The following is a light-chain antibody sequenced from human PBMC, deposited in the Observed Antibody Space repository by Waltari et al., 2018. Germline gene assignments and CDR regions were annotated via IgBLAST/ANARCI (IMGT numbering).Light chain of an antibody. Sequence: QSALTQPPSASGSPGQSVTISCTGTSSDVGAYNYVSWYQHHPGKVPKLIIYEVTRRPPGVPERLSGSKSGNTASRTVAGLQAEDEAEYYCSSFAGTKGVFGGGTKLTVL. V-gene: IGLV2-8*01. CDR3: SSFAGTKGV. CDR2: EVT. J-gene: IGLJ2*01. CDR1: SSDVGAYNY.